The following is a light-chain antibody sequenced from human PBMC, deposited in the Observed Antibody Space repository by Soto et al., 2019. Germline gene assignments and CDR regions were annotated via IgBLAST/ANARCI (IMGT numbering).Light chain of an antibody. V-gene: IGLV2-8*01. CDR3: SSYAGSDVFV. Sequence: QSALTRPRSAAWSPGQSVAIACTGTSSDVCAYNYVAWYQQHPGKVPKLMIYEVSKRPSGVADRLSGSKSGNPASLTVSGLQADDEADYYCSSYAGSDVFVFGTGTKVTVL. CDR1: SSDVCAYNY. J-gene: IGLJ1*01. CDR2: EVS.